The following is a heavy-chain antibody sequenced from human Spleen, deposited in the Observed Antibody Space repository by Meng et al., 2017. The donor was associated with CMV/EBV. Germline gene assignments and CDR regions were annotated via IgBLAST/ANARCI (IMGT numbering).Heavy chain of an antibody. CDR1: GGSISSGGYY. J-gene: IGHJ4*02. Sequence: SVSGGSISSGGYYWSWIRQHPGKGLEWIGYIYYSGSTYYNPSLKSRVTISVDTSKNQFSLKLSSVTAADTAVYYCARGLWELPVGYWGQGTLVTVSS. D-gene: IGHD1-26*01. CDR3: ARGLWELPVGY. V-gene: IGHV4-31*03. CDR2: IYYSGST.